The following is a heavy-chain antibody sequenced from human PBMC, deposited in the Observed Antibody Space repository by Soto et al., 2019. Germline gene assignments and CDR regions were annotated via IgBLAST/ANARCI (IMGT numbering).Heavy chain of an antibody. Sequence: ASVKVSCKASGYTFTSYAMHWVRQAPGQRLEWMGWINAGNGNTKYSQKFQGRVTITRDTSASTAYMELSSLRSEDTAVYYCALGLVVPAALKEITPWFDPWGQGTLVTVSS. CDR3: ALGLVVPAALKEITPWFDP. V-gene: IGHV1-3*01. D-gene: IGHD2-2*01. CDR2: INAGNGNT. CDR1: GYTFTSYA. J-gene: IGHJ5*02.